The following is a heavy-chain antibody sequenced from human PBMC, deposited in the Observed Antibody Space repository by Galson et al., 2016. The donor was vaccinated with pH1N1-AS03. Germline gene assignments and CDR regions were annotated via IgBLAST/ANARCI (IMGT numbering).Heavy chain of an antibody. V-gene: IGHV1-8*01. D-gene: IGHD5-18*01. CDR1: GYTFTSYD. CDR2: VNPSSGNT. Sequence: SVKVSCKASGYTFTSYDINWVRQASGQGLEWMGWVNPSSGNTGYAQKFQGRVTMTKSSSIRTAYMELSSLKSEDTAVYYCARRYSSGFDFDYWGQGTLVTVSS. J-gene: IGHJ4*02. CDR3: ARRYSSGFDFDY.